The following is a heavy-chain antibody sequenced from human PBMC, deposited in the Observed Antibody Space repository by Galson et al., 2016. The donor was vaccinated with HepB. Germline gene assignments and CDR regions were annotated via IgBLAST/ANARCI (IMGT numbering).Heavy chain of an antibody. V-gene: IGHV3-30*18. CDR3: TKASGWRGRAFDI. CDR2: ISYDGSNK. CDR1: GFTFNNYG. Sequence: SLRLSCAASGFTFNNYGMHWVRQAPGKGLEWVTIISYDGSNKYYADSVKGRFTISRDNSKNTLYLQMNSLKTEDTAVYYCTKASGWRGRAFDIWGQGTMVTVSS. D-gene: IGHD3-3*01. J-gene: IGHJ3*02.